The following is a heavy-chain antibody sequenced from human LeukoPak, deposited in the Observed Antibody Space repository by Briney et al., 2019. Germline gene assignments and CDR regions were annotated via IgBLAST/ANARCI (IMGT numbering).Heavy chain of an antibody. CDR3: ASLTTHPKVTTEYGMDV. CDR2: IIPILGIA. J-gene: IGHJ6*02. V-gene: IGHV1-69*04. CDR1: GGTFSSYA. Sequence: ASVKVSCKASGGTFSSYAISWVRQAPGQGLEWMGRIIPILGIANYAQKFQGRVTITADKSTSTAYMELSSLRSEDTAVYYCASLTTHPKVTTEYGMDVWGQGTTVTVSS. D-gene: IGHD4-11*01.